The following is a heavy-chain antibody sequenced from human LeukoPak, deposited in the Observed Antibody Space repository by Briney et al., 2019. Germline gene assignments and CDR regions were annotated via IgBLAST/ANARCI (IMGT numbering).Heavy chain of an antibody. V-gene: IGHV4-34*01. CDR3: ARVSTVTMVDDAFDI. D-gene: IGHD4-17*01. Sequence: SQTLSLTCAVYGGSFSAYYWSWIRQPPGKGLEWIGEINHSGSTNYNPSLKSRVTISVDTSKNQFSLKMSSVTAADTAVYYCARVSTVTMVDDAFDIWGRGTMVTVSS. CDR1: GGSFSAYY. CDR2: INHSGST. J-gene: IGHJ3*02.